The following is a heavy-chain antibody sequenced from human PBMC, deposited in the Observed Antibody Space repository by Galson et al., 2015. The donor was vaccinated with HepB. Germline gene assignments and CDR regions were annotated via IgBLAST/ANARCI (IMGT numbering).Heavy chain of an antibody. V-gene: IGHV5-51*03. Sequence: QSGAEVKKPGESLTISCKGSGYNFNNYWIAWVRQMPGKGLEWMGLIYPGGSATTYIPAFQGQVTIAVDKSINTAYLQWNSLKASDSAMYYCARRGPESSGWYGDYWGQGTLVTVS. CDR2: IYPGGSAT. CDR1: GYNFNNYW. J-gene: IGHJ4*02. CDR3: ARRGPESSGWYGDY. D-gene: IGHD6-19*01.